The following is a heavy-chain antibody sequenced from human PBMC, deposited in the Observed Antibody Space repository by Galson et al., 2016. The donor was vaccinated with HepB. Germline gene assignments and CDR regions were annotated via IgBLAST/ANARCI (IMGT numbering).Heavy chain of an antibody. D-gene: IGHD2-15*01. CDR2: ISNSASSI. Sequence: SLRLSCAASGFTFSDYYMSWIRLAPGKGLEWISYISNSASSIYFADSVKGRFSISRDNTQNSLFLHMNSLRVEDTALYYCAREAPSGSGVVVAPLDAFDIWGPGTMVTVAS. J-gene: IGHJ3*02. V-gene: IGHV3-11*04. CDR3: AREAPSGSGVVVAPLDAFDI. CDR1: GFTFSDYY.